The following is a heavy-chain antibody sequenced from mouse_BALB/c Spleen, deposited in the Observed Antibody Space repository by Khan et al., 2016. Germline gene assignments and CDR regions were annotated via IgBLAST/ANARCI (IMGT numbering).Heavy chain of an antibody. Sequence: QIQLVQSGPELKKPGETVKISCKASGYTFTNYGMNWVKQAPGKGLKWMGWINTYTGEPTYADDFKGRFAFSLETSASTAYLQINILKNEDTATYFCARGKYDGVAYWGQGTLVTVSA. D-gene: IGHD2-14*01. J-gene: IGHJ3*01. CDR1: GYTFTNYG. CDR3: ARGKYDGVAY. V-gene: IGHV9-3-1*01. CDR2: INTYTGEP.